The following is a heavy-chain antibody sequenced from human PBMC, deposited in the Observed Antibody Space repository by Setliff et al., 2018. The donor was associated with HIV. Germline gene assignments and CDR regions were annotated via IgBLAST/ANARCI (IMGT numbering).Heavy chain of an antibody. CDR1: GGSISSSSYY. Sequence: PSETLSLTCTVSGGSISSSSYYWGWIRQPPGKGLEWIGTIYYSGSTYYNTSLKSRVTISVDTSKNQFSLKLSSVTAAGTAVYYCARDPWVRGVIMAPDYWGQGTLVTV. V-gene: IGHV4-39*07. CDR2: IYYSGST. CDR3: ARDPWVRGVIMAPDY. D-gene: IGHD3-10*01. J-gene: IGHJ4*02.